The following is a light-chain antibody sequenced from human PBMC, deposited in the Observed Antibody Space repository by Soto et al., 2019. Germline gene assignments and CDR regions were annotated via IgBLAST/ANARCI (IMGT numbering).Light chain of an antibody. Sequence: NWYQQKPGKAPKLLISGNSNRPSGVPDRFSGSKSGTSASLAITGLQAEDEADYYCQSYDSRLSAYVFGIGTKVTVL. CDR2: GNS. CDR3: QSYDSRLSAYV. J-gene: IGLJ1*01. V-gene: IGLV1-40*01.